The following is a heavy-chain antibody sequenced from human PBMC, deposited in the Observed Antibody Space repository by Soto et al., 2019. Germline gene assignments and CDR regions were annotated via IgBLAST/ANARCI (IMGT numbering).Heavy chain of an antibody. V-gene: IGHV1-18*04. CDR1: GYTFTSYG. D-gene: IGHD3-22*01. CDR2: ISAYNGNT. Sequence: QVQLVQPGAEVKKPGASVKVSCKASGYTFTSYGISWVRQAPGQGLEWMGWISAYNGNTNYAQKLQGRVTMTTDTSTGTAYMELRSLRSDDTAVSYCARFVLNYYASSSWYYFDYWGQGTLVTVSS. J-gene: IGHJ4*02. CDR3: ARFVLNYYASSSWYYFDY.